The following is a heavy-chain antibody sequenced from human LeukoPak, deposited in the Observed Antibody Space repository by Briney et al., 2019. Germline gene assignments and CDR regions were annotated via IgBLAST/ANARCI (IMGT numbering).Heavy chain of an antibody. CDR3: ARGYYDGGPYYYPNNNWFDP. D-gene: IGHD3-22*01. CDR1: AFSFSRYW. CDR2: IKHDGSEK. J-gene: IGHJ5*02. V-gene: IGHV3-7*01. Sequence: PGGSLRLSCAASAFSFSRYWMTWVRQAPGKGLEWVAIIKHDGSEKSSVESVKGRFTISRDNTKNSLYLQMNNLRVEDTAMYYCARGYYDGGPYYYPNNNWFDPWGQGTLVTVSS.